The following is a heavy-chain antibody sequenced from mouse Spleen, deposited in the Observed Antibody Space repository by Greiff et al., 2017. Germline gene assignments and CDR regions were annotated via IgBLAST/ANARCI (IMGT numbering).Heavy chain of an antibody. J-gene: IGHJ3*01. CDR2: IWSGGST. D-gene: IGHD2-4*01. CDR3: ASLYDYDEGFAY. CDR1: GFSLTSYG. Sequence: QVHVKQSGPGLVQPSQSLSITCTVSGFSLTSYGVHWVRQSPGKGLEWLGVIWSGGSTDYNAAFISRLSISKDNSKSQVFFKMNSLQADDTAIYYCASLYDYDEGFAYWGQGTLVTVSA. V-gene: IGHV2-2*01.